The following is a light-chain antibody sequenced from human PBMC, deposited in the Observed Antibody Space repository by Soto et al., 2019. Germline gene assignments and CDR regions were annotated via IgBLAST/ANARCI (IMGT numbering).Light chain of an antibody. CDR2: GAS. J-gene: IGKJ1*01. Sequence: DIQMTPSPSSLSASVGDRVTLTCRASQSISSFLNWYQQKPGKAPKVLIYGASSLQTGVPSRFSGSGSGTDFTLTISSLQPEDSATYYCQQSHSAWTFGQGTKVEI. CDR1: QSISSF. CDR3: QQSHSAWT. V-gene: IGKV1-39*01.